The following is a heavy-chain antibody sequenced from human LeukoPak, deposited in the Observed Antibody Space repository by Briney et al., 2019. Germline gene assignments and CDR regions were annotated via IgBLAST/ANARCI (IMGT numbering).Heavy chain of an antibody. CDR1: GGSIRSGDYY. Sequence: SETPSLTCTVSGGSIRSGDYYWSWIRQPPGKGLEWIGYIYYSGSTYYSPSLKSRVTISVDTSKNQFSLKLSSVTAADTAVYYCARGDDSSGYSPFDYWGQGTLVTVSS. CDR2: IYYSGST. D-gene: IGHD3-22*01. CDR3: ARGDDSSGYSPFDY. J-gene: IGHJ4*02. V-gene: IGHV4-30-4*01.